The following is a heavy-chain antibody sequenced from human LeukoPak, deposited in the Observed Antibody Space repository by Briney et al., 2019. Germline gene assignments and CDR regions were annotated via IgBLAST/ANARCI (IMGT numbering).Heavy chain of an antibody. CDR3: ARQSSGSHYYYGMDV. CDR1: GYSFATYW. CDR2: IYLGDSET. D-gene: IGHD3-10*01. Sequence: ESLKISCKGSGYSFATYWIGWVRQMPGKGLEWMGVIYLGDSETTYSPSFQGQVTISADKSKSTAYLQWSSLKASDTATYYCARQSSGSHYYYGMDVWGKGTKVAVSS. J-gene: IGHJ6*04. V-gene: IGHV5-51*01.